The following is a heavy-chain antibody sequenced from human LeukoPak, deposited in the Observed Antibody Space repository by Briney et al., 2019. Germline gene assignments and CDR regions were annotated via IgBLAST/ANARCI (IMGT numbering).Heavy chain of an antibody. Sequence: SVKVSCKASGGTLSSYAISWVRQAPGQGLEWMGGIIPIFGTANYAQKFQGRVTITTDESTSTAYMELSSLRSEDTAVYYCAKHGYYYYYMDVWGKGTTVTVSS. CDR1: GGTLSSYA. CDR2: IIPIFGTA. CDR3: AKHGYYYYYMDV. J-gene: IGHJ6*03. V-gene: IGHV1-69*05.